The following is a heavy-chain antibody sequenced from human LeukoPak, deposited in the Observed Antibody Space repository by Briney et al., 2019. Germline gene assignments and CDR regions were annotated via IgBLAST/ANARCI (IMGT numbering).Heavy chain of an antibody. V-gene: IGHV4-59*01. D-gene: IGHD1-26*01. CDR1: GGSITHYY. CDR2: SYYSGST. J-gene: IGHJ3*02. CDR3: ATTTSGGDAFDI. Sequence: PSDTLSLTCTVSGGSITHYYWTWIRQPPGKTLEWIGYSYYSGSTKYNPSLKSRVTISVDTSNNQFSLNLRSVTAADTAVYYCATTTSGGDAFDIWGQGTMVTVSS.